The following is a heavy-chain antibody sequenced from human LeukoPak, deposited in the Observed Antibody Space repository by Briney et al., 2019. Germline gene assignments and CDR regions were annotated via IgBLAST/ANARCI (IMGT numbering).Heavy chain of an antibody. CDR2: ISGSGGST. Sequence: GGSLRLSCAASKFTVSSKYMSWVRQAPGKGLEWVSSISGSGGSTYYADSVKGRFTISRDNSKNTLYLQMNSLRAEDTAVYYCAKVLSDYYYYYMDVWGKGTTVTISS. CDR3: AKVLSDYYYYYMDV. CDR1: KFTVSSKY. J-gene: IGHJ6*03. D-gene: IGHD3-16*01. V-gene: IGHV3-23*01.